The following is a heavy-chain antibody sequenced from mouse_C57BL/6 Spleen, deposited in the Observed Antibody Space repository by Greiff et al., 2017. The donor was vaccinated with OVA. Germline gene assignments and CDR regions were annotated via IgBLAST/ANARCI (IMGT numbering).Heavy chain of an antibody. CDR3: AQPFITTDYFDY. J-gene: IGHJ2*01. D-gene: IGHD1-1*01. V-gene: IGHV1-55*01. Sequence: VQLQQPGAELVKPGASVKMSCKASGYTFTSYWITWVKQRPGQGLEWIGDIYPGSGSTNYNEKFKSKATLTVDTSSSTAYMQLSSLTSEDSAVYYCAQPFITTDYFDYWGQGTTLTVSS. CDR1: GYTFTSYW. CDR2: IYPGSGST.